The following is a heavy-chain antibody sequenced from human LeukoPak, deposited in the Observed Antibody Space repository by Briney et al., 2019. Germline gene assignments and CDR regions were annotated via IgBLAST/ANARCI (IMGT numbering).Heavy chain of an antibody. V-gene: IGHV3-49*04. D-gene: IGHD3-22*01. CDR3: ARQISMNLMDV. J-gene: IGHJ6*02. CDR2: IRTKTYGGTT. Sequence: PGGSLRLSCTTSGFTFGDYALSWVRQAPGKGLEWVGVIRTKTYGGTTEYAASVKGRFILSRDDSKSIAVLQMNSLKTEDTAVYFCARQISMNLMDVWGQGTTVIVSS. CDR1: GFTFGDYA.